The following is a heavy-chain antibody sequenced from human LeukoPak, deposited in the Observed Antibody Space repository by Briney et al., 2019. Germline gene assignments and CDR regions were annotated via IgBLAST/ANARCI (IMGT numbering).Heavy chain of an antibody. D-gene: IGHD6-6*01. CDR1: GFTFSSYA. Sequence: SGGSLRLSCAASGFTFSSYAMHWVRQAPGKGLEWVAVISYDGSNKYYADSVKGRFTISRDNSKNTLYLQMNSLRAEDTAVYYCARDHVVAARHNYYYGMDVWGQGTTVTVSS. CDR3: ARDHVVAARHNYYYGMDV. J-gene: IGHJ6*02. V-gene: IGHV3-30-3*01. CDR2: ISYDGSNK.